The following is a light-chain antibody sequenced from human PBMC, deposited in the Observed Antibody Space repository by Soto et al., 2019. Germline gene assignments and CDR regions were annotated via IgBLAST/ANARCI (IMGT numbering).Light chain of an antibody. J-gene: IGKJ5*01. V-gene: IGKV3-11*01. CDR3: QQRKDWPAIT. CDR1: QTVNYF. CDR2: DAS. Sequence: EIVLTQSPAPLSLSPGERATLSCRASQTVNYFLAWYQQKPGQAPRLLIYDASNRATVTPSRFSGVGSGTDFTLTISSLEPEDFAVYYCQQRKDWPAITFGQGTRLE.